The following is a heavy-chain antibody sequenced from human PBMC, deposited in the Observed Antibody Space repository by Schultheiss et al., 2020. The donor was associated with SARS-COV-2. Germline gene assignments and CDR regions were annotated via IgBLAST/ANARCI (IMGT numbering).Heavy chain of an antibody. D-gene: IGHD1-1*01. V-gene: IGHV1-69*13. J-gene: IGHJ4*02. CDR1: GYTFTGYY. CDR3: ARGQQLSSLFDY. Sequence: SVKVSCKASGYTFTGYYMHWVRQAPGQGLEWMGWINPIFGTANYAQKFQGRVTITADESTSTAYMELSSLRSEDTAVYYCARGQQLSSLFDYWGQGTLVTVSS. CDR2: INPIFGTA.